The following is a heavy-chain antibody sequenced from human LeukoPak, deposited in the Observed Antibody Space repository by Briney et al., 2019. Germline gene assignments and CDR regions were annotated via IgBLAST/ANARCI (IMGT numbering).Heavy chain of an antibody. CDR3: TKSALPFGELPIDY. J-gene: IGHJ4*02. CDR1: GFTFSDYY. V-gene: IGHV3-49*03. Sequence: GGSLRLSCAASGFTFSDYYMSWIRQAPGKGLEWVGFIKSKAYGGTTEYAASVKGRFTISRDDSKSIAYLQMNSLKTEDTAVYYCTKSALPFGELPIDYWGQGTLVTVSS. D-gene: IGHD3-10*01. CDR2: IKSKAYGGTT.